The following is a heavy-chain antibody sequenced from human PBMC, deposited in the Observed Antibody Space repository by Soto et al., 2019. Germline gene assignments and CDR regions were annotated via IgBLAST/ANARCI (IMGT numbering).Heavy chain of an antibody. CDR3: ARERYQVISDGMDV. D-gene: IGHD2-21*01. J-gene: IGHJ6*02. CDR1: GYTLTGYY. Sequence: VPVKVSCKASGYTLTGYYIHWGREAPGQGLEWMGWINPQTGGTSYAQKFQGRVTLSRDTSINTAYLELSRLTFDDAAVYFCARERYQVISDGMDVWGQGTTVTVSS. V-gene: IGHV1-2*02. CDR2: INPQTGGT.